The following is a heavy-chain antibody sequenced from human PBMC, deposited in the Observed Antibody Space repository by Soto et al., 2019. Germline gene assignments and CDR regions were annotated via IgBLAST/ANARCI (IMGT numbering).Heavy chain of an antibody. Sequence: SVPLPLTCTVAYGSISDGGYCWNLLRQHPGKGLEWIGFIYHSGSTFYSPSLQSRVSISVDTSKNQFSLKLSSVTPADTAVYYCAREFFVHFGDDGPFELFYFDYWGPGTLVTVSS. CDR2: IYHSGST. V-gene: IGHV4-31*03. CDR1: YGSISDGGYC. D-gene: IGHD2-21*01. J-gene: IGHJ4*02. CDR3: AREFFVHFGDDGPFELFYFDY.